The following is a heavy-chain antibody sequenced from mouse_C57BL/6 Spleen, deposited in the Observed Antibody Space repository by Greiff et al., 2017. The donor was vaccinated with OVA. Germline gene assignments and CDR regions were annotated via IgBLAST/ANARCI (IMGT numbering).Heavy chain of an antibody. CDR3: ARYDLLDAMDY. CDR2: IYPSDSET. Sequence: VKLQQPGAELVRPGSSVKLSCKASGYTFTSYWMDWVKQRPGQGLEWIGNIYPSDSETHYNQKFKDKATLTVDKSSSTAYMQLSSLTSEDSAVYYCARYDLLDAMDYWGQGTSVTVSS. J-gene: IGHJ4*01. D-gene: IGHD2-1*01. V-gene: IGHV1-61*01. CDR1: GYTFTSYW.